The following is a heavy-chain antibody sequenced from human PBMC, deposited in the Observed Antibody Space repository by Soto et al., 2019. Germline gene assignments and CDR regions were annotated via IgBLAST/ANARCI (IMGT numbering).Heavy chain of an antibody. CDR3: ARALYCSSTSCYTNYYYYGMDV. V-gene: IGHV4-4*02. J-gene: IGHJ6*02. CDR2: IYHSGST. D-gene: IGHD2-2*02. CDR1: GGSISSSNW. Sequence: QVQLQESGPGLVKPSGTLSLTCAVSGGSISSSNWWRWVRQPPGKGLEWIGEIYHSGSTNYNPSLKSRVTISVDKSKNQFSLKLSSVTAADTAVYYCARALYCSSTSCYTNYYYYGMDVWGQGTTVTVSS.